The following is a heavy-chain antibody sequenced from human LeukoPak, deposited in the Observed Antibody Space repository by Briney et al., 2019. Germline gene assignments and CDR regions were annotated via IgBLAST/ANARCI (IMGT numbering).Heavy chain of an antibody. V-gene: IGHV3-30*04. Sequence: GGSLRLSCAASGFKFSDYPMHWVRQTPDKGLEWLAVISYDGSKQYYAESVKGRSTISRDNSNNTLFLQMNSLRPEDTAVYYCARVPTTTRLFDYWGQGTLVTVSS. CDR1: GFKFSDYP. CDR3: ARVPTTTRLFDY. D-gene: IGHD1-1*01. J-gene: IGHJ4*02. CDR2: ISYDGSKQ.